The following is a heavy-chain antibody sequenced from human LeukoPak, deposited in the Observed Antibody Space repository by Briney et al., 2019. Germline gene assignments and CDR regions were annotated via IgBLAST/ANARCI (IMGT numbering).Heavy chain of an antibody. CDR2: ITGSGDST. Sequence: PGGSLRLSCAASGFTFNNYAMTWVRQSPGKGLEWVSAITGSGDSTYYADSVKGRFTISRDNSKNSLYLHMNSLRAEDTAVYYCATLQYRAGMDVWGKGTTVTVSS. V-gene: IGHV3-23*01. CDR1: GFTFNNYA. D-gene: IGHD4-11*01. J-gene: IGHJ6*04. CDR3: ATLQYRAGMDV.